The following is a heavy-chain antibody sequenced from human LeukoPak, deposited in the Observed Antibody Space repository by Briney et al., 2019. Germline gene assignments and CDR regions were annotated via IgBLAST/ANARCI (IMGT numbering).Heavy chain of an antibody. CDR1: GGSISSGGHY. J-gene: IGHJ4*02. D-gene: IGHD3-10*01. Sequence: PSQTLSLTCTVSGGSISSGGHYWSWIRQPAGKGLEYLGRISSTGSTNYNPSLRSRVTISADTSKNHFSLKLTSVTAADTAVYYCARDRTYSGSGIYTYFDYWGQGILVTVSS. CDR2: ISSTGST. CDR3: ARDRTYSGSGIYTYFDY. V-gene: IGHV4-61*02.